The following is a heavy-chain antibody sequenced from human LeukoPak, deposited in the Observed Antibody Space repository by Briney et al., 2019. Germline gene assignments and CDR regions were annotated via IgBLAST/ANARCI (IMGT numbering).Heavy chain of an antibody. V-gene: IGHV4-59*01. Sequence: SETLSLTCTVSGGSLSSYYWSWVRQPPGKGLEWIGYVSYSGSTDYNPSLKSRVIISIDTSKNQFSLRLSSVTAADTDVYYCARENDRYGRIDYWGQGTQVTVSS. CDR2: VSYSGST. CDR1: GGSLSSYY. CDR3: ARENDRYGRIDY. J-gene: IGHJ4*02. D-gene: IGHD5-18*01.